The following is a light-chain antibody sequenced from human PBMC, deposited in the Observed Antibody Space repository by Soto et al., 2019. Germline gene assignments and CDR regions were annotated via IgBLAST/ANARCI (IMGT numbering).Light chain of an antibody. CDR1: SSDVGGYNY. J-gene: IGLJ1*01. Sequence: QSVLTQPPSASGSPGQSVTISCTGTSSDVGGYNYVSWYQQHPGKAPKLMIYEVSKRPSGVPDRFSGSKPGNTASLTVSGLQAEDEADYYCSSYAGSNNLRVFGTGTKVTVL. CDR3: SSYAGSNNLRV. V-gene: IGLV2-8*01. CDR2: EVS.